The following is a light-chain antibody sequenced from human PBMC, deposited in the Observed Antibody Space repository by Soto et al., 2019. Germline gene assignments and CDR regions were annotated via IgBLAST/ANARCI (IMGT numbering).Light chain of an antibody. Sequence: VVAQSPYTLSLSQGERVTLSCRASQRVSNSYLVWYQQKPGQAPKLLIYDSSTRATGIPDRFSASGSGTDFTLSISRLEPDDSAVYYCQQYARSSWTFGQGSKV. J-gene: IGKJ1*01. CDR3: QQYARSSWT. CDR2: DSS. V-gene: IGKV3-20*01. CDR1: QRVSNSY.